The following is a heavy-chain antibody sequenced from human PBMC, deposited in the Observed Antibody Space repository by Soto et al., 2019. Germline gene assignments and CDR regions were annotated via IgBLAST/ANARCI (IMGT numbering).Heavy chain of an antibody. D-gene: IGHD4-17*01. V-gene: IGHV3-30*18. CDR3: AKADGTVTTFYFDY. Sequence: QVQLVESGGGVVQPGRSLRLSCAASGFTFSSYGMHWVRQAPGKGLEWVAVISYDGSNKYYADSVKSRFTISRDNSKNTLYLQMNSLRAEDTAVYYCAKADGTVTTFYFDYWGQGTLVTVSS. CDR2: ISYDGSNK. J-gene: IGHJ4*02. CDR1: GFTFSSYG.